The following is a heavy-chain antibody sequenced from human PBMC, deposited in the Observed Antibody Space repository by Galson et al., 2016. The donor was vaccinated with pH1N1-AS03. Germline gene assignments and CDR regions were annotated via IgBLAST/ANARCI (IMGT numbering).Heavy chain of an antibody. Sequence: CAISGDSVSSNSAAWNWIRLSPSRGLEWLGRTYYRSRWKNDYAVSVKSRIIINPDTSKNQFSLQLNSVTPEDTAIYYCAGMQLGALHSWGRGTLVTVSS. CDR3: AGMQLGALHS. J-gene: IGHJ4*02. CDR2: TYYRSRWKN. CDR1: GDSVSSNSAA. D-gene: IGHD1-1*01. V-gene: IGHV6-1*01.